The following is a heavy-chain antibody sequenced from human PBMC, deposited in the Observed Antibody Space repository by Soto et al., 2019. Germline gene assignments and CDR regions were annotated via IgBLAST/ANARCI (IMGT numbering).Heavy chain of an antibody. J-gene: IGHJ3*02. D-gene: IGHD2-15*01. CDR3: AKDEFCSGGSCYNAFDI. CDR2: ISGSGGST. V-gene: IGHV3-23*01. CDR1: GFTFSSYA. Sequence: EVQLLESGGGLVQPGGSLRLSCAASGFTFSSYAMSWVRQAPGKGLEWVSAISGSGGSTYYADSVKGRFTISRDNSNDTLDMQRNSRRAEDTGVYYCAKDEFCSGGSCYNAFDIWGQGTKVTVSS.